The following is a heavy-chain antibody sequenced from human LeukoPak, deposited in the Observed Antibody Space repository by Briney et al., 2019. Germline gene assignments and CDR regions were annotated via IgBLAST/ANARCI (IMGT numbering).Heavy chain of an antibody. Sequence: GGSLRLSCAASGFAFSSYAMHWVRQAPGKGLEWVAIISYDGIIEDYSDSVKGRFTISRDNFKNTLYLQMNSLRAEDAAVYYCTRENWYIDYWGQGNLVTVSS. CDR1: GFAFSSYA. CDR3: TRENWYIDY. J-gene: IGHJ4*02. V-gene: IGHV3-30*04. CDR2: ISYDGIIE.